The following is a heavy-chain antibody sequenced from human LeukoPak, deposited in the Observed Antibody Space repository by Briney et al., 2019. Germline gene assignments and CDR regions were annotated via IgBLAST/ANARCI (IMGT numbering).Heavy chain of an antibody. CDR2: INLDGSEK. Sequence: GGSLRPSCAASGFTFSIYAMNWVRQAPGKGLEWVANINLDGSEKYYVDSLDGRFTVSRDNARNSLYLQMNSLRPEDTAVYYCVRYTSGTLDYWGQGTLVTVSS. V-gene: IGHV3-7*01. CDR3: VRYTSGTLDY. D-gene: IGHD6-13*01. J-gene: IGHJ4*02. CDR1: GFTFSIYA.